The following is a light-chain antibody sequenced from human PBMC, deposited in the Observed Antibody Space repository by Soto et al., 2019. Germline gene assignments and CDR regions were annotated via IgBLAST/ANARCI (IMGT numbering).Light chain of an antibody. V-gene: IGKV1-5*01. J-gene: IGKJ4*01. Sequence: MQLTQSPSTLSGYVGDRVTITCMASQAISSWLAWYQQKPGKAPKVLIYDASSLESGVPSRFSGSGSGTEFTLTISSLQPDDFATYYCQQYNSDLLTFGGGTKVDI. CDR3: QQYNSDLLT. CDR2: DAS. CDR1: QAISSW.